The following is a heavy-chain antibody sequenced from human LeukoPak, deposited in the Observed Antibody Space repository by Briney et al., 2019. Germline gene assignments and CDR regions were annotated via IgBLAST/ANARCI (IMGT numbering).Heavy chain of an antibody. J-gene: IGHJ4*02. CDR1: GFTFSSFA. D-gene: IGHD1-26*01. Sequence: GGSLRLSCAASGFTFSSFAMNWVRQAPGQGLEWVSIISGSGDTTHYADSVKGRFTISRDNAKNSLYLQMNSLRAEDTAVYYCARESHIVGGDFDYWGQGTLVTVSS. V-gene: IGHV3-48*03. CDR2: ISGSGDTT. CDR3: ARESHIVGGDFDY.